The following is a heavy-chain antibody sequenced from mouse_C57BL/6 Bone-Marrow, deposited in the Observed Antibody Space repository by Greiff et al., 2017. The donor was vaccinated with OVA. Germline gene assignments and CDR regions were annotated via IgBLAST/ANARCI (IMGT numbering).Heavy chain of an antibody. J-gene: IGHJ4*01. D-gene: IGHD2-4*01. CDR3: ARKGDYDYDGYAMDY. CDR1: GFSLTSYA. Sequence: VQVVESGPGLVAPSQSLSITCTVSGFSLTSYAISWVRQPPGKGLEWLGVIWTGGGPNYNSALKSRLSISKDNSKSQVFLKMNSLQTDDTARYYCARKGDYDYDGYAMDYWGQGTSVTVSS. V-gene: IGHV2-9-1*01. CDR2: IWTGGGP.